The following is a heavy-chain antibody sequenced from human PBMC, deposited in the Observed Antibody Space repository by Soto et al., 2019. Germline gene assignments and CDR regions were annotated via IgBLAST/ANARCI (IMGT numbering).Heavy chain of an antibody. V-gene: IGHV3-23*01. J-gene: IGHJ4*02. Sequence: GGSLRLSCAASGLTFSVHAMSWVRQAPGKGLEWVSGISGSGRTTHYADSVKGRFTTSRDNSKNTLYLQMDSLRAEDTAVYYCAKDLRYWGYWGQGALVTVSS. CDR3: AKDLRYWGY. CDR1: GLTFSVHA. D-gene: IGHD3-16*01. CDR2: ISGSGRTT.